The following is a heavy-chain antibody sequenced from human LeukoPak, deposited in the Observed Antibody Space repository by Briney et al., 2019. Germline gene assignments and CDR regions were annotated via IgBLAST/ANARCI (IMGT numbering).Heavy chain of an antibody. V-gene: IGHV3-30-3*01. D-gene: IGHD6-19*01. J-gene: IGHJ4*02. CDR2: ISYDGSNK. CDR1: GFTFSSYA. CDR3: ARDPPSGWYGHFDY. Sequence: PGGSLRLSCAASGFTFSSYAMHWVRQAPGKGLEWVAVISYDGSNKYYADSVKGRFTISRDNSKNTLYLQMNSLRAEDTAVYYCARDPPSGWYGHFDYWGQGTLVTVSS.